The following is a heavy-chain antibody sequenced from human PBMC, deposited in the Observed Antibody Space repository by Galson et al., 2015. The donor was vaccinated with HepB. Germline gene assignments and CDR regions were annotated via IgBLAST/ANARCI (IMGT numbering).Heavy chain of an antibody. CDR2: IYYTGLI. D-gene: IGHD2-15*01. CDR1: ISSNSYY. V-gene: IGHV4-39*01. CDR3: ASHRGYSSGWSDF. Sequence: ISSNSYYWGWIRQPPGKGLEWIGSIYYTGLIYQNPSLKSRVTISVDTAKNQFSLKLNSVTAADTAVYYCASHRGYSSGWSDFWGQGTLVTVSS. J-gene: IGHJ5*01.